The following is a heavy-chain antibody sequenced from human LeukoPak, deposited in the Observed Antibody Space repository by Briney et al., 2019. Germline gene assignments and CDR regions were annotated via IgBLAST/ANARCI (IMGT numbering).Heavy chain of an antibody. V-gene: IGHV3-53*01. Sequence: PGGSLRLSCAASGFTVSSNYMSWVRQAPGKGLEWVSVIYSGGSTYYADSVKGRFTISRDNSKNTLYLQMNSLRAEDTAVYYCARVAPYYYDSSGYPLYWYFDLWGRGTLVTVSS. D-gene: IGHD3-22*01. CDR3: ARVAPYYYDSSGYPLYWYFDL. CDR2: IYSGGST. J-gene: IGHJ2*01. CDR1: GFTVSSNY.